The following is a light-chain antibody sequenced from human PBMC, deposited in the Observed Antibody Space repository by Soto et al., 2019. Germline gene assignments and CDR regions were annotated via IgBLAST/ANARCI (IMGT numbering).Light chain of an antibody. V-gene: IGKV3-11*01. CDR2: DAS. Sequence: EIVLTQSPATLSLSPGERATLSCRASQSVSRYLAWYQQKPGQAPRLLIYDASNRATGIPARFSGSGSGTDFTLTISRLQSEDFAVYYCQQYNNWPLTFGGGTKVDI. CDR3: QQYNNWPLT. CDR1: QSVSRY. J-gene: IGKJ4*01.